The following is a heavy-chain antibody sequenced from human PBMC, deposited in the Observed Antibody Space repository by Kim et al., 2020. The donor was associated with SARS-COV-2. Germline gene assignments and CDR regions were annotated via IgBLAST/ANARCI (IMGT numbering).Heavy chain of an antibody. CDR1: GFTFSSYA. CDR3: AKVQVRLSLATMIVVVQRVVNLFDP. Sequence: GGSLRLSCAASGFTFSSYAMSWVRQAPGKGLEWVSAISGSGGSTYYADSVKGRFTIYRDNSKNTLYLQMNILRAEDTAVNYCAKVQVRLSLATMIVVVQRVVNLFDPWGQGTLVTVSS. V-gene: IGHV3-23*01. J-gene: IGHJ5*02. D-gene: IGHD3-22*01. CDR2: ISGSGGST.